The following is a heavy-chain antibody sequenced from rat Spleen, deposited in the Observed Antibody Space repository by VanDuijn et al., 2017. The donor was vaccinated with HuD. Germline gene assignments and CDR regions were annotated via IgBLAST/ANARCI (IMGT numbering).Heavy chain of an antibody. J-gene: IGHJ2*01. CDR1: GFSLTTYH. CDR3: ARDDYSGDVDFEY. CDR2: IWAGGGI. V-gene: IGHV2-72*01. Sequence: QVQLKESGPGLVQPSQTLSLSCTVSGFSLTTYHVSWVRQPPGKGLVWMGTIWAGGGINYNSAVQSRLSISRDTSKSQVFLKMSSLQPEDTGTYYCARDDYSGDVDFEYWGQGVMVTVSS. D-gene: IGHD1-1*01.